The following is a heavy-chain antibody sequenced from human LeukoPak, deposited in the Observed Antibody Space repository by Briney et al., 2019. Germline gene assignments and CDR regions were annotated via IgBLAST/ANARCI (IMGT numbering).Heavy chain of an antibody. CDR2: ISSSSTI. V-gene: IGHV3-48*01. CDR1: GFTFSSYS. Sequence: GGSLRLSCAASGFTFSSYSMNWVRQAPGKGLEWVSYISSSSTIYYADSVKGRFTISRDNAKNSLYLQMNSLRAEDTAVYYCARGGEWEELDYWGQGTLVTVSS. D-gene: IGHD1-26*01. CDR3: ARGGEWEELDY. J-gene: IGHJ4*02.